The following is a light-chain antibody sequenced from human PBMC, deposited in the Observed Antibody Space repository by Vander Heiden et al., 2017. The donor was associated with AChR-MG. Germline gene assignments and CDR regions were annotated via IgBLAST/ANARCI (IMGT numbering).Light chain of an antibody. CDR2: LGS. CDR3: MQVVQDPRT. Sequence: EIVLFQSLPSLSVIPGEPASISCRSSQSLLRSDGYNYLDWYLQKPGQSPQLLIYLGSNRASGVTDRFSGSGSGTDFTLKISRVEAEDVGVYYCMQVVQDPRTFGGGTKVEIK. V-gene: IGKV2-28*01. CDR1: QSLLRSDGYNY. J-gene: IGKJ4*01.